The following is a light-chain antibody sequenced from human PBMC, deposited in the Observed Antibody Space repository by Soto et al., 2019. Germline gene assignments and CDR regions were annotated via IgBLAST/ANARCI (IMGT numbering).Light chain of an antibody. CDR3: QQSYSTPWT. Sequence: DIQLTQSPSSLSASVGDSVTITCRASQPISSYLHWYQHKPGIAPKVLLYAASSVQSGVPSRFSGSGFGTDFTLTINSLQPEDFATYYCQQSYSTPWTFGQGTKVEIK. V-gene: IGKV1-39*01. CDR2: AAS. CDR1: QPISSY. J-gene: IGKJ1*01.